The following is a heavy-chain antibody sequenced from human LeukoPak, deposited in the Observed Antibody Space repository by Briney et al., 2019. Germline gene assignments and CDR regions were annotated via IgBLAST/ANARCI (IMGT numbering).Heavy chain of an antibody. V-gene: IGHV3-21*01. CDR3: ASGYYDSSGYRDY. J-gene: IGHJ4*02. CDR2: ISSSSSYI. D-gene: IGHD3-22*01. Sequence: PGGSLRLSCAASGFTFSSYSMNWVRQAPGKGLEWVSSISSSSSYIYYADSVKGRSTISRDNAKNSLYLQMNSLRAEDTAVYYCASGYYDSSGYRDYWGQGTLVTVSS. CDR1: GFTFSSYS.